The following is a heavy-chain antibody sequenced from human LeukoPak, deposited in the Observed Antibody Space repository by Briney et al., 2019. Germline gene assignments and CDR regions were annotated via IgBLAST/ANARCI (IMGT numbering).Heavy chain of an antibody. CDR3: ARDFRAVAESYYYYYMDV. CDR1: GFTFSSYS. CDR2: ISTRSSYI. Sequence: GGSLRLSCAASGFTFSSYSMNWVRQAPGKGLEWVSSISTRSSYIYYADSVKGRFTISRDNAKNSLDLQMNSLRAEDTAVYYCARDFRAVAESYYYYYMDVCGKGTTVTVSS. D-gene: IGHD6-19*01. J-gene: IGHJ6*03. V-gene: IGHV3-21*01.